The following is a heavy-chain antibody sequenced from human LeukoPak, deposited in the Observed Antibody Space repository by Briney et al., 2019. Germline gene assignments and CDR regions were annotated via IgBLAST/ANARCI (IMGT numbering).Heavy chain of an antibody. CDR3: ARVGSGYCTNGVCSYWYFDL. V-gene: IGHV4-59*11. J-gene: IGHJ2*01. D-gene: IGHD2-8*01. CDR2: IRYSGST. Sequence: SETLSLTCTVSGGSISSHYWSWIRQPPGKGLEWIGYIRYSGSTNYNPSLKSRVTISVDTSKNQFSLKLSSVTAADTAVYYCARVGSGYCTNGVCSYWYFDLWGRGTLVTVSS. CDR1: GGSISSHY.